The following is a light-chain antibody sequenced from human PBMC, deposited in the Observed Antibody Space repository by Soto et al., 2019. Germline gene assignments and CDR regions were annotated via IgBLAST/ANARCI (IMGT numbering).Light chain of an antibody. V-gene: IGKV3D-20*02. J-gene: IGKJ5*01. CDR1: QSVSNNY. Sequence: EIVLTQSPGTLSLSPGERATLSCRASQSVSNNYLAWYQQKPGQAPRLLIYGASNRATGIPDRFSGSGSGTDFTLTISGLEPEDFAIYYCQQRSGWYTFGQGTRLEIK. CDR2: GAS. CDR3: QQRSGWYT.